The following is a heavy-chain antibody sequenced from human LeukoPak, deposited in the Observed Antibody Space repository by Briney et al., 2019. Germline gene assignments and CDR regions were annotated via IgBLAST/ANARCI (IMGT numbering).Heavy chain of an antibody. CDR2: LYSGGAT. V-gene: IGHV3-66*02. D-gene: IGHD5-12*01. CDR1: GFTVSSNY. Sequence: PGGSLRLSCAASGFTVSSNYMSWARQPAGKGLEWVSVLYSGGATFYADSVTGRFTISRDNSKNTLHLQMNSLRAEDTAVYYCARSLATSYYYMDVWGKGSRVTVSS. CDR3: ARSLATSYYYMDV. J-gene: IGHJ6*03.